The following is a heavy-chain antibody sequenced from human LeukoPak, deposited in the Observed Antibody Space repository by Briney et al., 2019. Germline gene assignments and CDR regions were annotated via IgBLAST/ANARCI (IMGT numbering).Heavy chain of an antibody. CDR2: INPNSGGT. CDR3: ARDHTAGDAFDI. D-gene: IGHD2-21*02. CDR1: GYTFTGYY. J-gene: IGHJ3*02. Sequence: EASVKVSCKASGYTFTGYYMHWVRQAPGQGLEWMGWINPNSGGTNYAQKFQGRVTMTRDTSISTAYMELSRLRSDDTAVYYCARDHTAGDAFDIWGQGTMVTVSS. V-gene: IGHV1-2*02.